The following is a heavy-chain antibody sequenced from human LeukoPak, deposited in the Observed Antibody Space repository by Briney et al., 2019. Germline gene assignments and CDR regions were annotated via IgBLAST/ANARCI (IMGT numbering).Heavy chain of an antibody. CDR1: GYTFTSYY. D-gene: IGHD6-19*01. Sequence: GASVKVSCKASGYTFTSYYMHRVRQAPGQGLEWMGIINPSGGSTSYAQKFQGRVTMTRDTSTSTVYMELSSLRSEDTAVYYCARVGSPAVAGTGELDYWGQGTLVTVSS. CDR2: INPSGGST. J-gene: IGHJ4*02. CDR3: ARVGSPAVAGTGELDY. V-gene: IGHV1-46*01.